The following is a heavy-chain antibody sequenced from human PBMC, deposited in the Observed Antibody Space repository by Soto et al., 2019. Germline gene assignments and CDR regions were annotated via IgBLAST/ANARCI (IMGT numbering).Heavy chain of an antibody. D-gene: IGHD2-15*01. Sequence: SETLSLTCTVSGGSITSSSYYWGWIRQPPGKGLEWIGSIYYSGSTYYNPSLRSRVTISVDTSKNQFSLKLSSVTAADTAVYYCARDSDIEVRDWGQGTLVTVS. CDR3: ARDSDIEVRD. V-gene: IGHV4-39*02. CDR2: IYYSGST. J-gene: IGHJ4*02. CDR1: GGSITSSSYY.